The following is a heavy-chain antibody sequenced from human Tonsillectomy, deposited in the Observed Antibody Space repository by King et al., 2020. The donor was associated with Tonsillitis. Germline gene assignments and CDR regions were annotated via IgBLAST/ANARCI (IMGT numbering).Heavy chain of an antibody. J-gene: IGHJ5*02. CDR1: GFTFSSYA. Sequence: VQLVESGGGVVQPGRSLRLSCAASGFTFSSYAMHWVRQAPGQGLDWVAVISYDGSNKYCADSVKSRFTISRDNSKNTLYLQSNSLRAEDTAVYYCATSPGGSGWYGWFDPWGQGTLVTVSS. D-gene: IGHD6-19*01. CDR2: ISYDGSNK. V-gene: IGHV3-30-3*01. CDR3: ATSPGGSGWYGWFDP.